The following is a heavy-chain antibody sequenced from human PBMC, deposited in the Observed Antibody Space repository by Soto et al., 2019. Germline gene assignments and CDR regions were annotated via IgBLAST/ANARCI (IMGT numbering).Heavy chain of an antibody. D-gene: IGHD1-1*01. V-gene: IGHV3-23*01. J-gene: IGHJ5*02. CDR1: GFTFSSYA. CDR3: AKDPDHAGEGTFTP. Sequence: GGSLRLSCAASGFTFSSYAMSWVRQAPGKGLEWVSAISGSGGSTYYADSVKGRFTISRDNSKNTLYLQMNSLRAEDTAGYNWAKDPDHAGEGTFTPWGQGTLVTVSS. CDR2: ISGSGGST.